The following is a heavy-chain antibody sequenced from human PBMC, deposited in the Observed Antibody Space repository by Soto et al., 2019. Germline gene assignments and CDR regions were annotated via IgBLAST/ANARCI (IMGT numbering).Heavy chain of an antibody. D-gene: IGHD4-17*01. CDR3: ARIGLTTALL. CDR1: GGSINSGDYY. Sequence: SETLSLTCTVSGGSINSGDYYWSWIRQPPGKGLEWIGYIHYSGSTYYNPPLRSRVTISIDTSKNHFFLNLSSVTAADTAVYYCARIGLTTALLWGQGTLVTVSS. CDR2: IHYSGST. V-gene: IGHV4-30-4*01. J-gene: IGHJ4*02.